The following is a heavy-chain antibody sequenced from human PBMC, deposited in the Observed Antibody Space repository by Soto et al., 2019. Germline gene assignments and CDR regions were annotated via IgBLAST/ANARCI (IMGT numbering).Heavy chain of an antibody. CDR1: GVSISNSSYY. Sequence: SETLSLTCTVSGVSISNSSYYWGWIRRPPGKGLEWIGTIYYSGITYYNPSLKSRVTISVDTSKNQFSLKLTSVTAADTTVYYCARHGSNWGQGTLVTVS. CDR3: ARHGSN. J-gene: IGHJ4*02. V-gene: IGHV4-39*01. CDR2: IYYSGIT.